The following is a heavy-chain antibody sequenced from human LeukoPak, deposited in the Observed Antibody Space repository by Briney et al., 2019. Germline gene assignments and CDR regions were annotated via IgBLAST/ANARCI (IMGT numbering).Heavy chain of an antibody. D-gene: IGHD5-24*01. J-gene: IGHJ4*02. V-gene: IGHV4-30-4*01. CDR2: IYYSGST. Sequence: SQTLSLTCNVSGGSISSGDYYWSWIRQPPGKGLEWIGYIYYSGSTYYNPSLKSRVTISVDTSKNQFSLKLSSVTAADTAVYYCARERSRDGYSLDYWGQGTLVTVSS. CDR3: ARERSRDGYSLDY. CDR1: GGSISSGDYY.